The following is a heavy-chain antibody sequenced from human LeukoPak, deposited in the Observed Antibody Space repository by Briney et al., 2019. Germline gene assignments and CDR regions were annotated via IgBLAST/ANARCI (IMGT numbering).Heavy chain of an antibody. CDR3: ARPDEDRGYSYGYNY. CDR1: GGTFSSYA. J-gene: IGHJ4*02. CDR2: IIPIFGTA. Sequence: ASVKVSCKASGGTFSSYAISWVRQAPGQGLEWMGGIIPIFGTANYAQKFQGRVTITADESTSTAYMELSSLRSEDTAVYYCARPDEDRGYSYGYNYWGQGTLVTVSS. V-gene: IGHV1-69*13. D-gene: IGHD5-18*01.